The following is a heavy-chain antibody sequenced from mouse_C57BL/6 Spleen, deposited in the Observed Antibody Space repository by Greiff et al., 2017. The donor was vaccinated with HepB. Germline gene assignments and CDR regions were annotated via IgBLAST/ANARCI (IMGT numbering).Heavy chain of an antibody. CDR1: GYSITSGYY. CDR3: ARDQGRITTVVA. J-gene: IGHJ3*01. Sequence: EVQLQQSGPGLVKPSQSLSLTCSVTGYSITSGYYWNWIRQFPGNKLEWMGYISYDGSNNYNPSLKNRISITRDTSKNQFFLKLNSVTTEDTATYDCARDQGRITTVVAWGQGTLVTVSA. V-gene: IGHV3-6*01. CDR2: ISYDGSN. D-gene: IGHD1-1*01.